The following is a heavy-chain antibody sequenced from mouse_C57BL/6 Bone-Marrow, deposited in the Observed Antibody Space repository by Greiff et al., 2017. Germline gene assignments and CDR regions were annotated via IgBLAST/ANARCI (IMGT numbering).Heavy chain of an antibody. J-gene: IGHJ3*01. Sequence: EVKLVESGGGLVKPGGSLKLSCAASGFTFSSYAMSWVRQTPEKRLEWVATISDGGSYTSYPDNVKGRFTISRDNAKNNLYLQMSHLKSEDTAMYYCARPLYDYDAWFAYWGQGTLVTVSA. CDR1: GFTFSSYA. D-gene: IGHD2-4*01. CDR3: ARPLYDYDAWFAY. CDR2: ISDGGSYT. V-gene: IGHV5-4*03.